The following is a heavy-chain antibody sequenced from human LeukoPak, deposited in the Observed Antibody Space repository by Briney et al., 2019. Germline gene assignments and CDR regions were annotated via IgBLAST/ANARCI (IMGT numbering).Heavy chain of an antibody. CDR2: AFHDGTA. D-gene: IGHD3-22*01. V-gene: IGHV4-38-2*02. Sequence: SETLSLTCTLSGYSISSGFYWGWVRQPPGKGLEWIGNAFHDGTAYYSPSLKSRVTISVDSSKNQYSLKLTSVTAADTAVYYCAMLNNYDNTWGRGTLVTVSS. J-gene: IGHJ5*02. CDR3: AMLNNYDNT. CDR1: GYSISSGFY.